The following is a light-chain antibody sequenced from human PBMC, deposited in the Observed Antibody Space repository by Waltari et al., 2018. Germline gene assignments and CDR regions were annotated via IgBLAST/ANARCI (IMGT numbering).Light chain of an antibody. CDR2: DVS. CDR1: GRDIATHEY. J-gene: IGLJ2*01. CDR3: CSYTSSTSVT. V-gene: IGLV2-14*03. Sequence: SALTQPASVSASPGQSITISCTGVGRDIATHEYVSWYQQHPGKAPKLIIYDVSHRPSGVSNRYSGSKSGSSASLTISGLQAEDEADYYCCSYTSSTSVTFGGGTKVTVL.